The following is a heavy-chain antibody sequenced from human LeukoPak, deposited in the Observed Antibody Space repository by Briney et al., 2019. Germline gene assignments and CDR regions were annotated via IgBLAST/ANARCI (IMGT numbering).Heavy chain of an antibody. V-gene: IGHV3-30*04. J-gene: IGHJ3*02. CDR2: ISYDGSNK. CDR1: GFTFCSYA. Sequence: GGSLRLSCAASGFTFCSYAMHWVRQAPGKGLEWVAVISYDGSNKYYADSVKGRFTISRDNSKNTLYLQMNSLRAEDTAVYYCARDGDYYDSSGPAADAFDIWGQGTMVTVSS. D-gene: IGHD3-22*01. CDR3: ARDGDYYDSSGPAADAFDI.